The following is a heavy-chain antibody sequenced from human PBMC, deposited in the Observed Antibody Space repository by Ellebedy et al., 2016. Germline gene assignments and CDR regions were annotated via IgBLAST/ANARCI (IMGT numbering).Heavy chain of an antibody. CDR2: INHSGST. D-gene: IGHD1-26*01. CDR3: ARGDPWDGASSFFFDY. V-gene: IGHV4-34*01. CDR1: GGSFSGYY. J-gene: IGHJ4*02. Sequence: SETLSLTCAVYGGSFSGYYWSWIRQPPGKGLEWIGEINHSGSTNYNPSLKSRVTISVDTSKNQFSLKLSSVTAADTAVYYCARGDPWDGASSFFFDYWGQGTLVTVSS.